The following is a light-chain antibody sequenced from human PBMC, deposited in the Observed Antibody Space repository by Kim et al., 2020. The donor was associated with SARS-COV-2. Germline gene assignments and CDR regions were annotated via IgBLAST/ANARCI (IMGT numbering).Light chain of an antibody. CDR3: QQYGSSPST. CDR1: QSVSSSY. CDR2: GAS. J-gene: IGKJ1*01. Sequence: SPGERATLSCRASQSVSSSYLAWYQQKPGQAPRLLIYGASSRATGIPDRFSCSGSGTDFTLTISRLEPEDFAVYYCQQYGSSPSTFGQGTKVDIK. V-gene: IGKV3-20*01.